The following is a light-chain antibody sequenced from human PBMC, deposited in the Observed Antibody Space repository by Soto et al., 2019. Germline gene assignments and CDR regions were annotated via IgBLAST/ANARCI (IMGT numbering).Light chain of an antibody. V-gene: IGKV3-11*01. CDR1: QSVRGY. CDR2: ETS. J-gene: IGKJ4*01. Sequence: EIVLTQSPATLSLSPGERASLSCRANQSVRGYLAWYQQKPGQAPRLLIYETSNRATGIPARFSGSGSGTDFTLTISSLEPEDFAVYYCQQRSNWPLTFGGGTKVEIK. CDR3: QQRSNWPLT.